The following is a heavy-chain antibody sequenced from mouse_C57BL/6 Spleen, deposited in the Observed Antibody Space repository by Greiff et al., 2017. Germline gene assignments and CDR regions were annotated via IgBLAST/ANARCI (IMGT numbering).Heavy chain of an antibody. J-gene: IGHJ3*01. V-gene: IGHV1-9*01. CDR3: ARRAAQATAY. CDR1: GYTFTGYW. Sequence: QVQLQQSGAELMKPGASVKLSCKATGYTFTGYWIEWVKQRPGHGLEWIGEILTGSGSTNYNEKFKGKATFTADTSANTAYLQLSSLTTEDSAICYCARRAAQATAYWGQGTLVTVSA. D-gene: IGHD3-2*02. CDR2: ILTGSGST.